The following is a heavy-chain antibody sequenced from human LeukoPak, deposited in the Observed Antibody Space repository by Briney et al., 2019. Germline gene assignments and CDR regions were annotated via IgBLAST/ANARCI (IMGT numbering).Heavy chain of an antibody. CDR3: AKHGSWYYFDY. Sequence: PGGSLRLSCAASGFTFNSYAMSWARQAPGKGLAWVSTITHSGGGTFYADSVKGRFTISRDISENTLYLQMKSLRVEDTAVYYCAKHGSWYYFDYWGQGTLVTVSS. CDR2: ITHSGGGT. CDR1: GFTFNSYA. D-gene: IGHD2-15*01. V-gene: IGHV3-23*01. J-gene: IGHJ4*02.